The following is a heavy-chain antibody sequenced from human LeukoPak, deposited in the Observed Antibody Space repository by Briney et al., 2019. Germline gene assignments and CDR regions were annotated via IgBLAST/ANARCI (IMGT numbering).Heavy chain of an antibody. CDR3: ARDKELAAAGNWFDP. CDR2: IYHSGST. V-gene: IGHV4-4*02. Sequence: PSETLSLTRAVSGGSISSSNWWSWVRQPPGKGLEWIGEIYHSGSTNYNPSLKSRVTISVDKSKNQFSLKLSSVTAADTAVYYCARDKELAAAGNWFDPWGQGTLVTVSS. D-gene: IGHD6-13*01. J-gene: IGHJ5*02. CDR1: GGSISSSNW.